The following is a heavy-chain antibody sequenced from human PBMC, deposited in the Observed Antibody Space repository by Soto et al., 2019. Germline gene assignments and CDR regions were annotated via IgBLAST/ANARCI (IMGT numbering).Heavy chain of an antibody. D-gene: IGHD3-10*01. Sequence: QITLKESGPTLVKPTQTLTLTCTFSGFSLSTTGVGVGWIRQPPGKALEWLALIYWDDDKRYSPSLKSRLTITKDTSKNQVVLTMTNMDPVDTGTYYCAHNPLVGRFGEDYYGMDVWGQGTTVTVSS. V-gene: IGHV2-5*02. CDR1: GFSLSTTGVG. CDR2: IYWDDDK. J-gene: IGHJ6*02. CDR3: AHNPLVGRFGEDYYGMDV.